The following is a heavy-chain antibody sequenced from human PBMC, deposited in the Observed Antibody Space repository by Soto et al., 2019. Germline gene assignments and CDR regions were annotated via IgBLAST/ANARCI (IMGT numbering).Heavy chain of an antibody. CDR1: GFTFSSYA. D-gene: IGHD1-26*01. J-gene: IGHJ4*02. Sequence: PVGSLRLSCVASGFTFSSYAMSCVRHAPGKGLEWVSIISGGVESTYYADPVKGRFTISRDNSKNTLYLQMNSLRAEDTAVYFCAKGREKAEVGNFESWGQRTLVIVSS. CDR3: AKGREKAEVGNFES. V-gene: IGHV3-23*01. CDR2: ISGGVEST.